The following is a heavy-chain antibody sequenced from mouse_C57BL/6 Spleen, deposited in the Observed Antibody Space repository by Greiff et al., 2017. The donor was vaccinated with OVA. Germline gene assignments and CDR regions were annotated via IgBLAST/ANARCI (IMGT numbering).Heavy chain of an antibody. CDR3: ALYYYGSSYRAMDY. D-gene: IGHD1-1*01. J-gene: IGHJ4*01. CDR1: GYTFTSYW. Sequence: VQLQQPGAELVRPGSSVKLSCKASGYTFTSYWMDWVKQRPGQGLEWIGNIYPSDSETHYNQKFKDKATLTVDKSSSTAYMQLSSLTSEDSAVYYYALYYYGSSYRAMDYWGQGTSVTVSS. V-gene: IGHV1-61*01. CDR2: IYPSDSET.